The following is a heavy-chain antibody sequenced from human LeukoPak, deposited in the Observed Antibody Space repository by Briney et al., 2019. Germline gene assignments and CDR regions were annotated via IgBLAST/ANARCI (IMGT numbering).Heavy chain of an antibody. CDR1: GFPFSSYW. Sequence: GGSLRLSCVASGFPFSSYWMTWVRQAPGKGLEWVANIKQDGSKKSYVDSVKGRFTISRDNAKNSLYLQMNSLRAEDTAVYYCARDTRTFDYWGQGTLDTVSS. CDR2: IKQDGSKK. V-gene: IGHV3-7*01. J-gene: IGHJ4*02. D-gene: IGHD1-26*01. CDR3: ARDTRTFDY.